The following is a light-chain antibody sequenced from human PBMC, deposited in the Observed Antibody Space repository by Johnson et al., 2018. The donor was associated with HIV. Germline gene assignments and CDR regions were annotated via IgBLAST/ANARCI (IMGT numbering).Light chain of an antibody. CDR1: SSNIGNNY. Sequence: QSVLTQPPSVSAAPGQKVTISCSGSSSNIGNNYVSWYQQLPGTAPKLLIYENNKRPSGIPDRFSGSKSGTSATLGITGLRTGDEADYYCGTWDSSLSAHFVFGTGTKITVL. CDR3: GTWDSSLSAHFV. J-gene: IGLJ1*01. V-gene: IGLV1-51*02. CDR2: ENN.